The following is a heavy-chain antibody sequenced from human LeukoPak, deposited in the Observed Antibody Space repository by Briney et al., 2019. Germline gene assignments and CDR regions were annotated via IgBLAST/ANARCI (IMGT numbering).Heavy chain of an antibody. Sequence: GGSLRLSCAASGFTFSSYAMHWVRQAPGKGLEWVSGISWNSGSIGYADSVKGRFTISRDNAKNSLYLQMNSLRAEDTALYYCAAAWFDPWGQGTLVTVSS. J-gene: IGHJ5*02. CDR2: ISWNSGSI. CDR1: GFTFSSYA. CDR3: AAAWFDP. V-gene: IGHV3-9*01. D-gene: IGHD6-25*01.